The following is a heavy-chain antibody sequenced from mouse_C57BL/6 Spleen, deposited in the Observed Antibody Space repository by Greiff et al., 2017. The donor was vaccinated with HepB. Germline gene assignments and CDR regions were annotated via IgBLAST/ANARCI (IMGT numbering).Heavy chain of an antibody. V-gene: IGHV5-17*01. CDR2: ISSGSSTI. CDR3: ARPHYYGSSSQFAY. CDR1: GFTFSDYG. J-gene: IGHJ3*01. D-gene: IGHD1-1*01. Sequence: DVKLVESGGGLVKPGGSLKLSCAASGFTFSDYGMHWVRQAPEKGLEWVAYISSGSSTIYYADTVKGRFTISRDNAKNTLFLQMTSLRSEDTAMYYCARPHYYGSSSQFAYWGQGTLVTVSA.